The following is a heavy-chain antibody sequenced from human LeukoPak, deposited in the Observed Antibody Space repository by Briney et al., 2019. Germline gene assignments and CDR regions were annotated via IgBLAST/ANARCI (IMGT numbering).Heavy chain of an antibody. J-gene: IGHJ2*01. V-gene: IGHV3-74*01. Sequence: GGSLTLSCAASSFTFSSYWMHWVRQAPAKGLAGVSRINSDGSSTSYAASVKGRFTLSRDTAKNTLYLQMNSLRAADTAMYYCARGSDCSGGSCYSYWYFDLWGRGTLVTVSS. CDR2: INSDGSST. D-gene: IGHD2-15*01. CDR1: SFTFSSYW. CDR3: ARGSDCSGGSCYSYWYFDL.